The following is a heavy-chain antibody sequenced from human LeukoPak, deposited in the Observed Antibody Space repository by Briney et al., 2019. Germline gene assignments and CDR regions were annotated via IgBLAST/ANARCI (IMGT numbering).Heavy chain of an antibody. D-gene: IGHD2-2*02. Sequence: GGSLRLSCAASGFSFSTYSMTWVRQAPGRGLDWVSAINTAGGTWYADSVKGRFTISRDNSKNTLFLQMNSLRAEDTAVYSCAKRAIIAPHEPGNYFGYWGQGTLVTVSS. CDR3: AKRAIIAPHEPGNYFGY. CDR2: INTAGGT. CDR1: GFSFSTYS. J-gene: IGHJ4*02. V-gene: IGHV3-23*01.